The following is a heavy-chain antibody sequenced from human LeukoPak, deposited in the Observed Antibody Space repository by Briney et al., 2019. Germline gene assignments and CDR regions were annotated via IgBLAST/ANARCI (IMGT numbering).Heavy chain of an antibody. D-gene: IGHD3-10*01. J-gene: IGHJ4*02. V-gene: IGHV3-64D*09. CDR3: VKDLHSGGDY. CDR1: GFSFSDYS. Sequence: GGSLRLSCSASGFSFSDYSMRWVRQAPGKGLQYVSAISPNGGSAYYADSVKGRFTISRDNSKNALYLQMSSLRDEDTAVYYCVKDLHSGGDYWGQGTLVTVSS. CDR2: ISPNGGSA.